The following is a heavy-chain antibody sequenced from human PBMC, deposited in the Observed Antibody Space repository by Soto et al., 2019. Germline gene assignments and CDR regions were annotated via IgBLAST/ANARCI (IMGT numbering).Heavy chain of an antibody. Sequence: NPSETLSLTCTVSGGSISSYYWSWIRQPPGKGLEWIGYIYYSGSTNYNPSLKSRVTISVDTSKNQFSLKLSSVTAADTAVYYCAGSHYDFWSGCLPGRNYYYYGMDVWGQGTTVTVSS. CDR1: GGSISSYY. CDR3: AGSHYDFWSGCLPGRNYYYYGMDV. V-gene: IGHV4-59*01. D-gene: IGHD3-3*01. CDR2: IYYSGST. J-gene: IGHJ6*02.